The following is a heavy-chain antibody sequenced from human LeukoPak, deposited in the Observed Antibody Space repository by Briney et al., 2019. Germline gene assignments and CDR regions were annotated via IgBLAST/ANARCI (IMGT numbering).Heavy chain of an antibody. CDR1: GDTVSINSAA. CDR3: ARDHIAAAALGMDV. J-gene: IGHJ6*02. CDR2: TYYRSKLYN. D-gene: IGHD6-13*01. Sequence: ASQTLSLTCALSGDTVSINSAAWNWIRQSPSSCLEWLGRTYYRSKLYNDYAVSVKSRITIIPATSKNQFSLQLNSVTPEDTAVYYCARDHIAAAALGMDVWGQGTTVTVSS. V-gene: IGHV6-1*01.